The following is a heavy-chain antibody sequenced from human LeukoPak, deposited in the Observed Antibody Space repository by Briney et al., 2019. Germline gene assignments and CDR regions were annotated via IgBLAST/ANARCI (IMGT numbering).Heavy chain of an antibody. Sequence: ASVKVSCKASGYTFTGYYMHWVRQAPGQGLEWMGRINPNSGGTNYAQKFQGRVTMTRDTFISTAYMELSRLRSDDTAVYYCATVHKAVKTRDGYNDFDYWGQGTLVTVSS. CDR2: INPNSGGT. V-gene: IGHV1-2*06. D-gene: IGHD5-24*01. CDR3: ATVHKAVKTRDGYNDFDY. CDR1: GYTFTGYY. J-gene: IGHJ4*02.